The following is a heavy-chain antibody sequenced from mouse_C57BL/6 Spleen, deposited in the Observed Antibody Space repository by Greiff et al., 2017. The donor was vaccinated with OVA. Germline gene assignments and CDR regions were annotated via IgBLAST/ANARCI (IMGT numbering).Heavy chain of an antibody. CDR1: GYTFTSYD. CDR2: IYPRDGST. V-gene: IGHV1-85*01. CDR3: ARKDAYYSNSAMDY. D-gene: IGHD2-5*01. Sequence: QVQLKQSGPELVKPGASVKLSCKASGYTFTSYDINWVKQRPGQGLEWIGWIYPRDGSTKYNEKFKGKATLTVDTSSSTAYMELHSLTSEDSAVYFCARKDAYYSNSAMDYWGQGTSVTVSS. J-gene: IGHJ4*01.